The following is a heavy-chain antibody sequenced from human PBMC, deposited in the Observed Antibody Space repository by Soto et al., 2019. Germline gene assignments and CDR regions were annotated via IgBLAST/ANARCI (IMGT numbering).Heavy chain of an antibody. CDR3: AREGGNLNWFAP. D-gene: IGHD1-26*01. J-gene: IGHJ5*02. CDR1: GFTFSSYS. V-gene: IGHV3-48*02. CDR2: ISSSSSTI. Sequence: EVQLVESGGGLVQPGGSLRLSCAASGFTFSSYSMNWVRQAPGKGLEWVSYISSSSSTIYYADSVKGRFTISRDNAKNSLYRQMNSLRDEDTAVYYCAREGGNLNWFAPWGQGTLVTVSS.